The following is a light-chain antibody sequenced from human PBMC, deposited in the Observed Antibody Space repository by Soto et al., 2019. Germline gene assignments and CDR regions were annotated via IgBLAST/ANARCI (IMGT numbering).Light chain of an antibody. CDR3: CSYAGSNKKV. V-gene: IGLV2-8*01. CDR1: SSDVGGYNY. CDR2: EVT. J-gene: IGLJ2*01. Sequence: QSALTQPPSASGSPGQSVTISCTGSSSDVGGYNYVSWYQQLPGKAPKLMIYEVTKRPSGVPDRFSGSKSGNTASLTVSGLQSEDEADYSCCSYAGSNKKVFGGGTKLTVL.